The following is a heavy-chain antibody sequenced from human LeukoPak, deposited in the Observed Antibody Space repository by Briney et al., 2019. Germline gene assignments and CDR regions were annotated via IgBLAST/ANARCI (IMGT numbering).Heavy chain of an antibody. D-gene: IGHD4-17*01. CDR1: GFTFSSYA. Sequence: GGSLRLSCAASGFTFSSYAMHWVRQAPRKGLEWVAVISYDGSNKYYADSVKGRFTISRDNSKNTLYLQMNSLKAGDTAVYYCAKDISPTVTNGGWFDPWGQGTLVIVSS. V-gene: IGHV3-30*04. CDR3: AKDISPTVTNGGWFDP. CDR2: ISYDGSNK. J-gene: IGHJ5*02.